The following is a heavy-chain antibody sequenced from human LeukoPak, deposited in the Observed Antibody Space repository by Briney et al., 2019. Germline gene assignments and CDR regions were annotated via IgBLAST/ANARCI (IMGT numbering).Heavy chain of an antibody. CDR2: IHYTGST. Sequence: SETLSLTCTVSGGSISSGGYYWSWIRQHPGKGLEWFGYIHYTGSTYYNPSLKSRVTLSVDTSKNQFSLRLSSVTAADTAVYYCARDQTARPGDPYYYGMDVWGQGTTVTVSS. CDR3: ARDQTARPGDPYYYGMDV. CDR1: GGSISSGGYY. V-gene: IGHV4-31*03. D-gene: IGHD1-14*01. J-gene: IGHJ6*02.